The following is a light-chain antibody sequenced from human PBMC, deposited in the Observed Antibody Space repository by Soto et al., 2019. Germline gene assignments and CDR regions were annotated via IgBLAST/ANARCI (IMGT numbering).Light chain of an antibody. CDR1: QDISSW. J-gene: IGKJ4*01. Sequence: DIQMTQSPASVSASVGDRVTITCRASQDISSWVAWYQQKPGKAPKLLISAASSLQSRVPRRFSGSGSGTDFTLIISSLQPEDFATYFCQQGDSFPFTFGGGTKVDIK. V-gene: IGKV1-12*01. CDR3: QQGDSFPFT. CDR2: AAS.